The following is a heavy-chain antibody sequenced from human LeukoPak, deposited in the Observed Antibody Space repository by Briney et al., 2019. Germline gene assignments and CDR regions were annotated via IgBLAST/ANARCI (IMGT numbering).Heavy chain of an antibody. J-gene: IGHJ4*02. CDR2: MYLSGTT. V-gene: IGHV4-4*02. CDR1: GDSINSLDL. CDR3: AGLVGRYSSGLYYYYFDY. Sequence: SGTLSLTCTASGDSINSLDLWSWVRQPPGKGLEWIGEMYLSGTTHSNPSVKSRVTISIDKSKNQFFLNLSSVTAADTAVYYCAGLVGRYSSGLYYYYFDYWGQGTLVTVSS. D-gene: IGHD3-22*01.